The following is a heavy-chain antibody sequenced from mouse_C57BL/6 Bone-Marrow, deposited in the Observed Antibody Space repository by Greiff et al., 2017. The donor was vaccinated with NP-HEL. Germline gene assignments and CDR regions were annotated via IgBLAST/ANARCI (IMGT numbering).Heavy chain of an antibody. V-gene: IGHV1-82*01. J-gene: IGHJ4*01. CDR3: AVYYGNYPPIAMDD. CDR2: IYPGDGDT. D-gene: IGHD2-1*01. CDR1: GYAFSSSW. Sequence: VQLQQSGPELVKPGASVKISCKASGYAFSSSWMNWVKQRPGKGLEWIGRIYPGDGDTNYNGKFKGKATLTADKSSSTAYMQLSSLTSEDSAVYFCAVYYGNYPPIAMDDWGQGTSVTVSS.